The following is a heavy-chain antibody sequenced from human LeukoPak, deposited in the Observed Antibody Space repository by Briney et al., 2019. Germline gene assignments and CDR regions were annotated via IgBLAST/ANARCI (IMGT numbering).Heavy chain of an antibody. J-gene: IGHJ5*02. CDR2: ISGSGGST. CDR3: AKSLYYYDSSGYDPGWFDP. Sequence: GGSLRLSCAASGFTFSSYAMSWVRQAPGKGLEWVSAISGSGGSTYYADSVKGRFTISRDNSKNTLYVQMNSLRAEDTAVYYCAKSLYYYDSSGYDPGWFDPWGQGTLVTVSS. V-gene: IGHV3-23*01. D-gene: IGHD3-22*01. CDR1: GFTFSSYA.